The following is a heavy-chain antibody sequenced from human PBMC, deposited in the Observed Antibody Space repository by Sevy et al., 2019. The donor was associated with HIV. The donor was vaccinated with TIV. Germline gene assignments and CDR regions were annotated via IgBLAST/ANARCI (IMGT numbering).Heavy chain of an antibody. V-gene: IGHV4-34*01. CDR2: INHSGST. J-gene: IGHJ4*02. Sequence: SETLSLTCAVYGGSFSGYYWSWIRQPPGKGLEWIGEINHSGSTNYNPSLKSRVTISVDTSKNQVSLKLSSVTAADTAVYYCARGHRYSGSWYGTRKGGFDYWGQGTLVTVSS. D-gene: IGHD6-13*01. CDR3: ARGHRYSGSWYGTRKGGFDY. CDR1: GGSFSGYY.